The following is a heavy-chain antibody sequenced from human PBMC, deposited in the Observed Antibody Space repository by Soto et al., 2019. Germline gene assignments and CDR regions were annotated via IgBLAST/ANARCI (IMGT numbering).Heavy chain of an antibody. CDR3: ALARYSNFDY. D-gene: IGHD4-4*01. J-gene: IGHJ4*02. CDR1: GFSLRRTGEG. CDR2: IYWDDDK. V-gene: IGHV2-5*02. Sequence: SGPTLVNPTQTLTLTCTFSGFSLRRTGEGVGWIRQPPGKALEWLALIYWDDDKRYSPSLKSRLTITKDTSKNQVVLTLTNMDPVDTATYYCALARYSNFDYWGQGTLVTVSS.